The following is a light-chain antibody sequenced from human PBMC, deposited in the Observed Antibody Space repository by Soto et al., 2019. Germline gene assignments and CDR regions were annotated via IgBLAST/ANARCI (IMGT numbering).Light chain of an antibody. CDR3: QQYDNSPNT. Sequence: DIVLTQSPGTLSLSPGEGATLSCSASQSVSSSFLAWYQQKPGQAPRLLIYGASSRATGIPDRFSGSGSGTDFTLTISRLEPEDFAVYYCQQYDNSPNTFGQGTKLEIK. J-gene: IGKJ2*01. CDR1: QSVSSSF. V-gene: IGKV3-20*01. CDR2: GAS.